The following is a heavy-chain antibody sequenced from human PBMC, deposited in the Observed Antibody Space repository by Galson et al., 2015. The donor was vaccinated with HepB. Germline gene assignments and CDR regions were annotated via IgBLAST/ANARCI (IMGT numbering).Heavy chain of an antibody. J-gene: IGHJ5*02. CDR2: ISPYSGNA. Sequence: SVKVSCKASGYTFSSFSISWVRQAPGQGLEWMGWISPYSGNANYAQKVQGRVTMTTDTSTSTAYMELRSLRSGDTAVYYCARGALAGVVRATQNNWFDPWGQGTLVTVSS. D-gene: IGHD2-15*01. CDR3: ARGALAGVVRATQNNWFDP. CDR1: GYTFSSFS. V-gene: IGHV1-18*01.